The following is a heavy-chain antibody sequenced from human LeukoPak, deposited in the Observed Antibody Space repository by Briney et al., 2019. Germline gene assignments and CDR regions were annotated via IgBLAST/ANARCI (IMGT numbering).Heavy chain of an antibody. CDR3: ARAYDKAYDY. J-gene: IGHJ4*02. CDR2: ISPNGDRT. V-gene: IGHV3-23*01. Sequence: PGGSLRLSCAASGFTLNNYYIHWVRRAPGKGLEWVSSISPNGDRTFHADFVKGRFTISRDNSKNTVSLHMNSLRAEDSAIYRCARAYDKAYDYWGQGTLVTVSS. D-gene: IGHD2-21*01. CDR1: GFTLNNYY.